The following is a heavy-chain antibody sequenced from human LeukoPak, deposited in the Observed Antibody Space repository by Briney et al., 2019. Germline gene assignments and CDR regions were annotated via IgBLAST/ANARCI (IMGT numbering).Heavy chain of an antibody. J-gene: IGHJ3*01. Sequence: GGSLRLSCAASGFNFNPYWMHWVRQAPGKGLVWVARINSDGRSTNYADPVKGRFTISRDNAKNTLYLQMNSLRAEDTAVYFCARHCCSWDAFDLWGQGAMVTVSS. CDR3: ARHCCSWDAFDL. D-gene: IGHD2-15*01. CDR2: INSDGRST. V-gene: IGHV3-74*01. CDR1: GFNFNPYW.